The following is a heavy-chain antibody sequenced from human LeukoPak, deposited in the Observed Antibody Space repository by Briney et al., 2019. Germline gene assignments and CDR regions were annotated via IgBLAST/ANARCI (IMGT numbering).Heavy chain of an antibody. J-gene: IGHJ6*03. CDR2: FYPGDSDT. D-gene: IGHD3-3*01. Sequence: GEPLKISCKGSGYSFTSYWIGWVRQIPGKGLEWMGIFYPGDSDTSYSPSFKGQVTISAAKSISTAYLQWSSLKAAATAFYYCARRVSTLDYDFWSGSMDVWGKGTTVTVSS. CDR3: ARRVSTLDYDFWSGSMDV. V-gene: IGHV5-51*01. CDR1: GYSFTSYW.